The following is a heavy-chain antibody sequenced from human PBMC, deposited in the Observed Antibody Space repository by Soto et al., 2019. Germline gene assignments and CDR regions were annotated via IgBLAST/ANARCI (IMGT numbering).Heavy chain of an antibody. V-gene: IGHV4-39*01. Sequence: QLQLQESGPGLVKPSETLSLTCTVSGDSITSNSYFWAWIRQPPGKGLEWIGSIYYSGTTYYNPSLKSRVTISVDSSKNQFSLKLSSVTAADTAVYYCARHFSVDHFDYWGQGALVTVSS. D-gene: IGHD3-9*01. CDR2: IYYSGTT. CDR3: ARHFSVDHFDY. J-gene: IGHJ4*02. CDR1: GDSITSNSYF.